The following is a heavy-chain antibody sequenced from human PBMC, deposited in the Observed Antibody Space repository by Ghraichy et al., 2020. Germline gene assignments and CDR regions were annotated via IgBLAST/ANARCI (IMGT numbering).Heavy chain of an antibody. CDR3: AKDRDYYYSSGYYFNAFDI. Sequence: GGSLRLSCAASGFTFSTFSNYAMSWVRQAPGKGLELVSTIHGTGSGTYSTDSVKGRFTISRDSSKNTLYLQMNSLRAEDTAVYYCAKDRDYYYSSGYYFNAFDIWGQGTMVTVSS. CDR1: GFTFSTFSNYA. CDR2: IHGTGSGT. D-gene: IGHD3-22*01. V-gene: IGHV3-23*01. J-gene: IGHJ3*02.